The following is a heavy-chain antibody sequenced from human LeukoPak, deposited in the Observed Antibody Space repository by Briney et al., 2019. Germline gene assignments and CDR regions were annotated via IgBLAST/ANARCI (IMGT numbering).Heavy chain of an antibody. Sequence: PGGSLRLSCAASGFTFSSYAMSWVRQAPGKGLEWVSAISGSGGSTYYADSVKGRFTISRDNSKNTLYLQMNSLRAEDTAVYYCASAECGGDCRDAFDIWGQGTMVTVSS. D-gene: IGHD2-21*02. V-gene: IGHV3-23*01. CDR1: GFTFSSYA. J-gene: IGHJ3*02. CDR3: ASAECGGDCRDAFDI. CDR2: ISGSGGST.